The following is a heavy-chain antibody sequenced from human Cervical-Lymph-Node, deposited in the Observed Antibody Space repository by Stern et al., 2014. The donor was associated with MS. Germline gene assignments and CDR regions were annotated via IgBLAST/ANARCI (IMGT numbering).Heavy chain of an antibody. V-gene: IGHV3-9*01. CDR1: GFPFVDFA. D-gene: IGHD2-15*01. J-gene: IGHJ4*02. CDR2: ISWNSGNI. Sequence: EVHLVESGGGLVQPGRSLGLSFAALGFPFVDFAMHWVRQAPGRGRGWASGISWNSGNIGYADSVKGRFTISRDNAKNSLYLQMNSLRAEDTALYYCAKDINLRGTYYFDYWGQGTLVTVSS. CDR3: AKDINLRGTYYFDY.